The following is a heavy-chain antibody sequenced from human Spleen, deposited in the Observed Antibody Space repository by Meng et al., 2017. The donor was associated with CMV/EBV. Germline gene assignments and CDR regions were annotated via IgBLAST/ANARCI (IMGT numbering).Heavy chain of an antibody. J-gene: IGHJ4*02. CDR2: ISHSGRT. D-gene: IGHD1-1*01. CDR3: ARGRTDFDS. CDR1: GGSLTDYY. Sequence: TLSLTCGVYGGSLTDYYGSWIRQSPEKGLEWIGDISHSGRTNYIPSLKSRVTISVDTSNNRFSLKVTSVTAADTAVYYCARGRTDFDSWGQGTLVTVSS. V-gene: IGHV4-34*01.